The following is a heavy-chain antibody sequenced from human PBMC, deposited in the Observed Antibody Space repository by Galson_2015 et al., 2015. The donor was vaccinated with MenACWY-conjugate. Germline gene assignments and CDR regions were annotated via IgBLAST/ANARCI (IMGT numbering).Heavy chain of an antibody. V-gene: IGHV3-15*01. CDR1: AFTFSNAY. Sequence: SLRLSCAGSAFTFSNAYMSWVRQAPGKGLEWVGRIKSQTDGGKIDYAAPVKGRFTITRDDSKKTLYLQMNSLKIEDTVGYYCTTHNPDSWGLLLFLFYIDVWGKGTTGTVSS. J-gene: IGHJ6*03. D-gene: IGHD2-21*01. CDR2: IKSQTDGGKI. CDR3: TTHNPDSWGLLLFLFYIDV.